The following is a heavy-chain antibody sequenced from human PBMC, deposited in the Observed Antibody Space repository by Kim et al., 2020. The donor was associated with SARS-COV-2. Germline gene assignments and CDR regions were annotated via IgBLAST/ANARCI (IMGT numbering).Heavy chain of an antibody. Sequence: ASVKVSCKSFGYIFTNYYIHWVRQAPGQGLEWMGIINPSGGSTSSAPKFQGRVTMTRDTSTSTVYMELSSLRAEDTAVYYCARVRANYVNRSWLYDGMDVWGQGTTVTVSS. CDR3: ARVRANYVNRSWLYDGMDV. CDR1: GYIFTNYY. D-gene: IGHD3-10*02. J-gene: IGHJ6*02. CDR2: INPSGGST. V-gene: IGHV1-46*03.